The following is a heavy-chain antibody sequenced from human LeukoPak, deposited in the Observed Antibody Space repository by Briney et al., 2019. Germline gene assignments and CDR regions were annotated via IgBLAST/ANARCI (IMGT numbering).Heavy chain of an antibody. Sequence: SETLPLTCTVSGGSIRSYYWSWIRQPPGKGLEWIGYVYYTGSTNYNPSLKSRVTISLDTSKNQFSLKLSSVTAADTAVYYCARDRGVGGSAAIDAFDVWGQGTMATVSS. CDR1: GGSIRSYY. CDR3: ARDRGVGGSAAIDAFDV. CDR2: VYYTGST. V-gene: IGHV4-59*01. J-gene: IGHJ3*01. D-gene: IGHD3-10*01.